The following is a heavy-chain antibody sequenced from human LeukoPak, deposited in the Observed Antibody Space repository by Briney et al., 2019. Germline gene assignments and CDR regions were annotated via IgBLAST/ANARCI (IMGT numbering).Heavy chain of an antibody. CDR3: ARDDSTGYYGRWFDP. V-gene: IGHV1-2*02. Sequence: ASVKVSCKASGYTFTGDYMHWVRQAPGQGLEWMGWINPDSGGTNYAQKFQGRVTMTRDTSISTAYMELSRLTSDDTAVYYCARDDSTGYYGRWFDPWGQGTLVTVSS. CDR1: GYTFTGDY. CDR2: INPDSGGT. D-gene: IGHD3-22*01. J-gene: IGHJ5*02.